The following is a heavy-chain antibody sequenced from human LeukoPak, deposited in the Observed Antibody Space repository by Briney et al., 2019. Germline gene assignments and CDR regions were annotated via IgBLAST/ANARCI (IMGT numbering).Heavy chain of an antibody. J-gene: IGHJ4*02. D-gene: IGHD1-26*01. Sequence: GGSLRLSCAVSGVSFSGYAMHWVRQAPGKGLEWVGLIKYDASDEYYADSVKGRFTISRDDSRNTLYLQMTSRRAEDTAVYYCARGQSVGWEIGVCDFWGQGSLVTVAS. CDR1: GVSFSGYA. V-gene: IGHV3-33*01. CDR3: ARGQSVGWEIGVCDF. CDR2: IKYDASDE.